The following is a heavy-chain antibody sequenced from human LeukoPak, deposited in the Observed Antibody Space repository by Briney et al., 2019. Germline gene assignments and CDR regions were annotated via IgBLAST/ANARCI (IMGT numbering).Heavy chain of an antibody. J-gene: IGHJ6*03. V-gene: IGHV1-69*13. CDR2: IIPIFGTA. D-gene: IGHD6-6*01. Sequence: SVKVSCKASGGTFSSYAISWVRQAPGQGLEWMAGIIPIFGTANYAQKFQGRVTITADESTSTAYMELSSLRSEDTAVYYCARAGDMRDSSSRLYYYYYMDVWGKGTTVTVSS. CDR1: GGTFSSYA. CDR3: ARAGDMRDSSSRLYYYYYMDV.